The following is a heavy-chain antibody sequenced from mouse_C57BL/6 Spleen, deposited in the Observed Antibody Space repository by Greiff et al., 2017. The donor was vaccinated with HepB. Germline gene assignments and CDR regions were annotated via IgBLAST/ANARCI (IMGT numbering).Heavy chain of an antibody. J-gene: IGHJ2*01. D-gene: IGHD2-2*01. CDR3: AGYGNDDY. CDR2: IYPGDGDT. CDR1: GYAFSSSW. Sequence: VQGVESGPELVKPGASVKISCKASGYAFSSSWMNWVKQRPGKGLEWIGRIYPGDGDTNYNGKFKGKDTLTADKSSSTAYMQLSSLTSEDSAVYFCAGYGNDDYWGQGTTLTVSS. V-gene: IGHV1-82*01.